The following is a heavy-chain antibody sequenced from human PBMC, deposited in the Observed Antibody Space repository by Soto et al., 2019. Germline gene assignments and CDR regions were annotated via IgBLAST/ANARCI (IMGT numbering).Heavy chain of an antibody. V-gene: IGHV3-21*01. CDR3: ARDCSGGSCYRDLLEYNWFDP. CDR2: ISSSSSYI. J-gene: IGHJ5*02. CDR1: GFTFSSYS. D-gene: IGHD2-15*01. Sequence: AGGSLRLSCAASGFTFSSYSMNWVRQAPGKGLEWVSSISSSSSYIYYADSVKGRFTISRDNAKNSLYLQMNSLRAEDTAVYYCARDCSGGSCYRDLLEYNWFDPWGQGTLVTVSS.